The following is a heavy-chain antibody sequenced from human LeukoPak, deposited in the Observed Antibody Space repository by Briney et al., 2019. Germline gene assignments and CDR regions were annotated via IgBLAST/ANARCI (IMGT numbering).Heavy chain of an antibody. Sequence: GRSLRLSCAASGFTFGTYAMHWVRQAPGKGLEWVAMISYHGRKKLYADSVKGRFSISRDNAENTLYLQMNSLRHDDTAVYYCARVASLSVTHYYYYGMDVWGPGTTVSVSS. CDR3: ARVASLSVTHYYYYGMDV. V-gene: IGHV3-30*14. CDR2: ISYHGRKK. D-gene: IGHD4-17*01. J-gene: IGHJ6*02. CDR1: GFTFGTYA.